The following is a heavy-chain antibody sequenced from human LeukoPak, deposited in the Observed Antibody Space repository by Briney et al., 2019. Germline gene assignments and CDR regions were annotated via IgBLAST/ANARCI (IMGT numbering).Heavy chain of an antibody. CDR1: GGSLRGYY. CDR2: MNQRGST. J-gene: IGHJ6*03. CDR3: ARGGTYYDILTSYYYYYYMDV. V-gene: IGHV4-34*01. D-gene: IGHD3-9*01. Sequence: SETLSLTCGVYGGSLRGYYWSWIRQPPGKGLEGIGEMNQRGSTNYNPSLKSRVTISVDTSKHQFSLKLSSVTAADTAVYYCARGGTYYDILTSYYYYYYMDVWGKGTTVTVSS.